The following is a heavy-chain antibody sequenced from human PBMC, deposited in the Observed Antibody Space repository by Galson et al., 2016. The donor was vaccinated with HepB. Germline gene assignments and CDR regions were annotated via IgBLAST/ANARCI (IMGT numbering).Heavy chain of an antibody. Sequence: SLRLSCAASGFTFNTYAMSWVRQAPGKGLEWVSTISHTGGCTSYDDSVKGRFTISRDNSKTTQNLQMNSLRAEDTAVYSCAKVSRRDYALPSFDYWGQGTLVTVSS. CDR1: GFTFNTYA. CDR3: AKVSRRDYALPSFDY. D-gene: IGHD4/OR15-4a*01. J-gene: IGHJ4*02. V-gene: IGHV3-23*01. CDR2: ISHTGGCT.